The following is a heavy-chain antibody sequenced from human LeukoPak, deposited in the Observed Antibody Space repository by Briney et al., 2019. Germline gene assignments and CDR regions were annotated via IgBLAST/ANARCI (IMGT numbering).Heavy chain of an antibody. J-gene: IGHJ1*01. CDR3: AKDRSNGWYPPKYFQH. D-gene: IGHD6-19*01. CDR2: ISASGGST. Sequence: GGSLRLSCAASGFTFSSYAMSWVRPSPGKGLEWVSAISASGGSTYYADSVKGRFTISRDNSKNTLYLQMNSLRAEDTAVYYCAKDRSNGWYPPKYFQHWGLGTLVTVSS. CDR1: GFTFSSYA. V-gene: IGHV3-23*01.